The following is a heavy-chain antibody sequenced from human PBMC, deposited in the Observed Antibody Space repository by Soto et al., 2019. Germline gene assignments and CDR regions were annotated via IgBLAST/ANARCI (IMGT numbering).Heavy chain of an antibody. J-gene: IGHJ4*02. CDR1: GFTFSSYA. Sequence: QVQLVESGGGVVQPGRSLRLSCAASGFTFSSYAMHWVRQAPGKGLEWVAVISYDGSNKYYADSVKGRFTISRDNSKNTLYLQMNSPRAEDTAVYYCASYGVDTAMVDYWGQGTLVTVSS. D-gene: IGHD5-18*01. CDR2: ISYDGSNK. V-gene: IGHV3-30-3*01. CDR3: ASYGVDTAMVDY.